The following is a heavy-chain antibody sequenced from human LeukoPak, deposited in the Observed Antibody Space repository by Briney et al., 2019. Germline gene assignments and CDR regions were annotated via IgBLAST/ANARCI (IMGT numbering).Heavy chain of an antibody. D-gene: IGHD3-22*01. Sequence: PGRSLRLSCAASGFTFSSYAMSWVRQAPGKGLEWVSAISGSGGSTYYADSVKGRFTISRDNSKNTLYLQMNSLRAEDTAVYYCAKVPSGYYYRCYSDYWGQGTLVTVSS. CDR3: AKVPSGYYYRCYSDY. V-gene: IGHV3-23*01. J-gene: IGHJ4*02. CDR1: GFTFSSYA. CDR2: ISGSGGST.